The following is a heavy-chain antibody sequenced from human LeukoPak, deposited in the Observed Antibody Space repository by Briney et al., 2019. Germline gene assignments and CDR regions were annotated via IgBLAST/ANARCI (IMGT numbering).Heavy chain of an antibody. CDR1: GGSISSSSYY. Sequence: SETLSLTCTVSGGSISSSSYYWGWIRQPPGKGLEWIGSIYYSGSTYYNPSLKSRVTISVDTSKNQFSLKLSSVTAADTAVYYCARHFSGSEFFDYWGQGTLVTVSS. D-gene: IGHD3-10*01. CDR3: ARHFSGSEFFDY. CDR2: IYYSGST. V-gene: IGHV4-39*01. J-gene: IGHJ4*02.